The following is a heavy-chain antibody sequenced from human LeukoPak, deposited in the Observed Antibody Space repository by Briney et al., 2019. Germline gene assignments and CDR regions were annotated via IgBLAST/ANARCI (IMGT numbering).Heavy chain of an antibody. D-gene: IGHD1-26*01. CDR1: EFPFSKAW. J-gene: IGHJ3*02. V-gene: IGHV3-23*01. CDR2: ISGSGGST. CDR3: AKDPDSPGKWELLYPVPDAFDI. Sequence: PGGSLRLSCAVSEFPFSKAWMSWVRLAPGKGLEWVSAISGSGGSTYYADSVKGRFTISRDNSKNTLYLQMNSLRAEDTAVYYCAKDPDSPGKWELLYPVPDAFDIWGQGTMVTVSS.